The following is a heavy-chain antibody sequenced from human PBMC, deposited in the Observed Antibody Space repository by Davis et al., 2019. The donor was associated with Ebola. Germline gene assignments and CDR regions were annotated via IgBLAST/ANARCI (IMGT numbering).Heavy chain of an antibody. J-gene: IGHJ4*02. V-gene: IGHV3-11*06. CDR2: ISSSASYK. CDR3: AQTLGDYGGNALRY. D-gene: IGHD4-23*01. CDR1: GFTFSVYY. Sequence: GGSLRLSCAASGFTFSVYYMSWIRQAPGKGLEWVSSISSSASYKNYADSVKGRFTISRDNAKKSLYLQMGSLRAEEPAVYYCAQTLGDYGGNALRYWGQGTLVTVSS.